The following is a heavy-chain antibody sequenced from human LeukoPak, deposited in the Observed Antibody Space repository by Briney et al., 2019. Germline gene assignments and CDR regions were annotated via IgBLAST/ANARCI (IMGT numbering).Heavy chain of an antibody. CDR2: INHSGST. D-gene: IGHD3-10*01. V-gene: IGHV4-34*01. J-gene: IGHJ6*03. Sequence: SETLSLTCTVSGDSINDHYWSWIRQPPGKGLEWIGEINHSGSTNYNPSLKSRVTISVDTSKNQFSLKLSSVTAADTAVYYCARGFGEYRTSPDWTRYRASRKNYYYYMDVWGKGTTVTVSS. CDR3: ARGFGEYRTSPDWTRYRASRKNYYYYMDV. CDR1: GDSINDHY.